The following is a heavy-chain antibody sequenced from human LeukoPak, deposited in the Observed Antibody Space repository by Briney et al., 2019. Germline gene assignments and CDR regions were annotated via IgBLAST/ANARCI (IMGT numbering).Heavy chain of an antibody. D-gene: IGHD3-10*01. CDR1: GFTFSSYA. J-gene: IGHJ5*02. CDR3: AKDRYYYGSGSVNWFDP. V-gene: IGHV3-23*01. Sequence: PGGSLRLSCAASGFTFSSYAMSWVRQAPGKGLEWVSAISGSGGSTYYADSVKGRFTISRDNSKNTLYLQMNSLRAEDTAVYYCAKDRYYYGSGSVNWFDPWGQGTLVTVSS. CDR2: ISGSGGST.